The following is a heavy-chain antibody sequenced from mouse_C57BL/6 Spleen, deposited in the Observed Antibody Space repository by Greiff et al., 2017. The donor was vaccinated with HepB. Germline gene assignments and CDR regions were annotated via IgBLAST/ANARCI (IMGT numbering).Heavy chain of an antibody. D-gene: IGHD4-1*01. V-gene: IGHV5-16*01. CDR3: ARAALTGAYYYAMDY. CDR2: INYDGSST. J-gene: IGHJ4*01. Sequence: EVKLMESEGGLVQPGSSMKLSCTASGFTFSDYYMAWVRQVPEKGLEWVANINYDGSSTYYLDSLKSRFIISRDNAKNILYLQMSSLKSEDTATYYCARAALTGAYYYAMDYWGQGTSVTVSP. CDR1: GFTFSDYY.